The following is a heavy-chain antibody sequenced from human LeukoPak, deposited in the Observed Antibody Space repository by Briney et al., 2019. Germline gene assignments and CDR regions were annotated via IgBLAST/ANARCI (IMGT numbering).Heavy chain of an antibody. V-gene: IGHV3-23*01. CDR2: ISGSGGST. Sequence: GGSLRLSCAASGFTFSSYAMSWVRQAPGKGLEWVSAISGSGGSTYYADSVKGRFTISRDNSKNTLYLQMNSLRAEDTAVYYCANVNNRIHLLDYWGQGTLVTVSS. CDR1: GFTFSSYA. J-gene: IGHJ4*02. D-gene: IGHD1-14*01. CDR3: ANVNNRIHLLDY.